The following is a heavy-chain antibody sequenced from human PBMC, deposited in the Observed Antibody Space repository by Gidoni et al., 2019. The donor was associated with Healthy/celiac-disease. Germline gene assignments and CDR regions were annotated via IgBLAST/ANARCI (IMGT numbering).Heavy chain of an antibody. J-gene: IGHJ4*02. Sequence: QVQLVQSGAEVKKPGASVKVSCKASGYTFTGYNMHLVRHAPGQGLEWMGWINPNSVGTNYAQKFQGWVTMTRDTSISTAYMELSRLRSDDTAVYYCARVAVAGHFDYWGQGTLVTVSS. CDR1: GYTFTGYN. V-gene: IGHV1-2*04. CDR2: INPNSVGT. CDR3: ARVAVAGHFDY. D-gene: IGHD6-19*01.